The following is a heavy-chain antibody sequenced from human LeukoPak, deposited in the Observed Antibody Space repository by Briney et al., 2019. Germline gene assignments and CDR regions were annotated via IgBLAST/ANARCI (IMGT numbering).Heavy chain of an antibody. D-gene: IGHD3-10*01. CDR1: GFTFSSYG. CDR2: ISYDGSNK. V-gene: IGHV3-30*18. CDR3: AKEALWFGELLRGEDYFDY. Sequence: GRSLRLSCAASGFTFSSYGMHWVRQAPGKGLEWVAVISYDGSNKYYADSVKGRFTISRDNSKNTLYLQVNSLRAEDTAVYYCAKEALWFGELLRGEDYFDYWGQGTLVTVSS. J-gene: IGHJ4*02.